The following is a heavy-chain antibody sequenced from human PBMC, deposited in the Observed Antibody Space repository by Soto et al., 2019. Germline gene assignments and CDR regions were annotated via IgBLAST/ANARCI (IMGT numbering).Heavy chain of an antibody. D-gene: IGHD3-22*01. CDR2: ISASGST. CDR1: GGSISDGYY. CDR3: ARRDRSGFSYWLDT. Sequence: LSLTCTVSGGSISDGYYWTWIRQHPGKGLEWIGSISASGSTSYNPSLKSRLTVSVDKSKNQFSLNLRSVTAADTAVYYCARRDRSGFSYWLDTWGQGTLVTVSS. V-gene: IGHV4-31*03. J-gene: IGHJ5*02.